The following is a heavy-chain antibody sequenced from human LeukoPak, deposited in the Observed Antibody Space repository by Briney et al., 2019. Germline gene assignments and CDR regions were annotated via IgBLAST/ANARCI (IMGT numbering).Heavy chain of an antibody. CDR3: ARSPYYYDSSGYYSDAFDI. Sequence: GGSLRLSCAASGFILSSDTMNWVRQAPGKGLEWVSSISSSSSYIYYADSVKGRFTISRDNAKNSLYLQMNSLRAEDTAVYYCARSPYYYDSSGYYSDAFDIWGQGTMVTVSS. D-gene: IGHD3-22*01. CDR1: GFILSSDT. J-gene: IGHJ3*02. V-gene: IGHV3-21*01. CDR2: ISSSSSYI.